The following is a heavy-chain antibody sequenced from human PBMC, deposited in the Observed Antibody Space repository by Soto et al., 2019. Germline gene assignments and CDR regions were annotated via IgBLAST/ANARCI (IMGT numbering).Heavy chain of an antibody. Sequence: PSETLSLTCTVSSGSISTYYWSWIRQPPGKGLEWIGYIYYNGHTDYNPSLKSRVTMSVATSKNQFSLKLSSVTAADTAVYYCARVQSSYYDSAFDSWGQGIQVTVSS. CDR2: IYYNGHT. J-gene: IGHJ4*02. CDR3: ARVQSSYYDSAFDS. D-gene: IGHD3-9*01. V-gene: IGHV4-59*08. CDR1: SGSISTYY.